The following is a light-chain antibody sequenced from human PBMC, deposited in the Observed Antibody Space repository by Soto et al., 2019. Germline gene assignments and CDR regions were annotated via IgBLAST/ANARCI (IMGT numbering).Light chain of an antibody. CDR1: SSNIGTGYD. V-gene: IGLV1-40*01. Sequence: QSVLTQPPSVSGAPGQRVTISCTGRSSNIGTGYDVHWYQQLPGTAPKLLMYGNSDRPSGVPDRFSGSKSGTSASLAITGLQAEDEADYYCQSYDSSVNGVVFGGGTKLTVL. J-gene: IGLJ2*01. CDR3: QSYDSSVNGVV. CDR2: GNS.